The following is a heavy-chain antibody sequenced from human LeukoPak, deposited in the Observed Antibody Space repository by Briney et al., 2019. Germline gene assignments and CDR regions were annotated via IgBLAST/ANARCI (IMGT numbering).Heavy chain of an antibody. CDR2: IYYSGST. J-gene: IGHJ6*03. CDR3: ASGTSSIAARPRGADYYYYYMDV. Sequence: PSETLSLTCTVSGGSISSYYWSWIRQPPGKGLEWIGYIYYSGSTNYNPSLKSRVTISVDTSKNQFSLKLSSVTAADTAVYYCASGTSSIAARPRGADYYYYYMDVWGKGTTVTVSS. CDR1: GGSISSYY. D-gene: IGHD6-6*01. V-gene: IGHV4-59*01.